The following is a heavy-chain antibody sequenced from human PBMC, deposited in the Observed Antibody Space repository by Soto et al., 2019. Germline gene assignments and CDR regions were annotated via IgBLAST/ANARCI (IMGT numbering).Heavy chain of an antibody. D-gene: IGHD3-22*01. CDR3: AKVWGYYDSSGYYRTTLSGAFDI. CDR2: ISGSGGST. CDR1: EFTFSSYA. Sequence: EVQLLESGGGLVQPGGSLRLSCAASEFTFSSYAMSWVRQAPGKGLEWVSAISGSGGSTYYADSVKGRFTISRDNSKNTLYLQMNSLRAEDTAVYYCAKVWGYYDSSGYYRTTLSGAFDIWGQGTMVTVSS. V-gene: IGHV3-23*01. J-gene: IGHJ3*02.